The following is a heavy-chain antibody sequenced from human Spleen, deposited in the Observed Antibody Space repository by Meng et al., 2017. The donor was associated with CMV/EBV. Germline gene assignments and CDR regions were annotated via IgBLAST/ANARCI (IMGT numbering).Heavy chain of an antibody. CDR2: IYPGDSDT. CDR3: ARAYCSSTSCSYYFDY. Sequence: GGSLRLSCKGSGYSFTSYWIGWVRQMPGKGLEWMGIIYPGDSDTRYSPSFQGQVTISADKSISTAYLQWSSLKASDTAMYYCARAYCSSTSCSYYFDYWGQGTLVTVSS. V-gene: IGHV5-51*01. J-gene: IGHJ4*02. D-gene: IGHD2-2*01. CDR1: GYSFTSYW.